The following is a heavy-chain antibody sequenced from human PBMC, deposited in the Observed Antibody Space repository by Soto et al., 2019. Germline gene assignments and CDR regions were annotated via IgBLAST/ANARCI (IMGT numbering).Heavy chain of an antibody. CDR2: INPSGGST. CDR1: GDTFTSYY. CDR3: ATNNDYGDRFDY. J-gene: IGHJ4*02. D-gene: IGHD4-17*01. V-gene: IGHV1-46*03. Sequence: GSVKVSCKASGDTFTSYYMHWVRQAPGQGLEWMGIINPSGGSTSYAQKFQGRVTMTRDTSTSTVYMELSSLRSEDTAVYYCATNNDYGDRFDYWGQGTLVTVSS.